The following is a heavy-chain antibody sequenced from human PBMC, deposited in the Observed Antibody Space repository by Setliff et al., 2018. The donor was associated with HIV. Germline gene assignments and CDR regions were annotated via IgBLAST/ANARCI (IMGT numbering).Heavy chain of an antibody. J-gene: IGHJ4*02. Sequence: AGGSLRLSCGASGFTFSNYGMQWVRQAPGKGLEWVAIISYHERDTFYADSAKGRFTISRDNSKNMPYLQMNSLRTEDTAVYYCTKPTTVVTSYYFDSWGQGTQVTVSS. CDR3: TKPTTVVTSYYFDS. D-gene: IGHD4-17*01. V-gene: IGHV3-30*18. CDR2: ISYHERDT. CDR1: GFTFSNYG.